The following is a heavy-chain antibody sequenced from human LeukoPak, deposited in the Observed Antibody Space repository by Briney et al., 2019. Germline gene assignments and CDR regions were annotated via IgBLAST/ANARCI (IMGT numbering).Heavy chain of an antibody. D-gene: IGHD1-26*01. CDR1: GFTFSSYS. V-gene: IGHV3-23*01. CDR3: ARDLGATTSDAFDI. CDR2: ISGSAVST. J-gene: IGHJ3*02. Sequence: GGSLRLSCAASGFTFSSYSMTWVRQAPGKGLEWVSAISGSAVSTFYADSVKGRFTISRDNSKNTLYLQMNSLRAEDTAVYYCARDLGATTSDAFDIWGQGTMVTVSS.